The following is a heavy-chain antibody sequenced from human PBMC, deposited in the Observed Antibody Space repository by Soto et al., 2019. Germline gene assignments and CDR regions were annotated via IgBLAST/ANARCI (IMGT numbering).Heavy chain of an antibody. CDR1: GFTFSDYY. Sequence: GGSLRLSCAASGFTFSDYYMSWIRQAPGKGLERVSYISSSGSTIYYADSVKGRFTISRDNAKNSLYLQMNSLRAEDTAVYYCARYTYQLLYAFYILCQGTMVTVSS. CDR3: ARYTYQLLYAFYI. J-gene: IGHJ3*02. V-gene: IGHV3-11*01. CDR2: ISSSGSTI. D-gene: IGHD2-2*01.